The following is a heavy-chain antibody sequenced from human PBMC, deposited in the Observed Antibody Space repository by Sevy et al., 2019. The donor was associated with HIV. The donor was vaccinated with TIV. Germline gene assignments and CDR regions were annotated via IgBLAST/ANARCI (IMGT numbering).Heavy chain of an antibody. CDR3: AREGCTKPHDY. D-gene: IGHD2-8*01. CDR1: GFTFSKYS. V-gene: IGHV3-23*01. CDR2: LSFGCGEI. Sequence: GGSLRLSCAASGFTFSKYSMSWVRQPPGKGLEWVSTLSFGCGEIKHADSVQGRFTISRDNSKNSLYLQMIYLRAEDTAVYYGAREGCTKPHDYWGQGTLVSVSS. J-gene: IGHJ4*02.